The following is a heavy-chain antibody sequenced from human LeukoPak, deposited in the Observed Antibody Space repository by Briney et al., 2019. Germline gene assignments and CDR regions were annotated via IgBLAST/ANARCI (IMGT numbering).Heavy chain of an antibody. D-gene: IGHD3-16*02. CDR3: ARNDRIMITFGGVIVPDAFDI. CDR2: IYSGGST. J-gene: IGHJ3*02. V-gene: IGHV3-53*01. Sequence: GGSLRLSCAASGFTVSSNYMSWVRQAPGKGLEWVSVIYSGGSTYYADSVKGRFTISRDNSKNTLYLQMNSLRAEDTAVYYCARNDRIMITFGGVIVPDAFDIWGQGTRVTVSS. CDR1: GFTVSSNY.